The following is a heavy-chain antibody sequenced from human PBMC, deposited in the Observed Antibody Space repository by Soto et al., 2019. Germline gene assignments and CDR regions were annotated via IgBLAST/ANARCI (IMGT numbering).Heavy chain of an antibody. V-gene: IGHV4-30-4*01. CDR3: ARALRGSGSWGWFDP. Sequence: QVQLQESGPGLVKTSQTLSLTCTVSGGSISSGDYYWSWIRQPPGKGLEWIGYNYYSGTTYYNPSLKTRVTISVDTSKNHFSLKLTSVTAADTAVYYCARALRGSGSWGWFDPWGQGTLITVSS. CDR1: GGSISSGDYY. D-gene: IGHD3-10*01. CDR2: NYYSGTT. J-gene: IGHJ5*02.